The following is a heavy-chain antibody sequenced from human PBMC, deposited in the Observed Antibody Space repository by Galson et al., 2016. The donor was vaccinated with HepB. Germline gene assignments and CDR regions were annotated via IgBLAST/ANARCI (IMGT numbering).Heavy chain of an antibody. V-gene: IGHV3-23*01. J-gene: IGHJ6*02. CDR1: GLTFSSYA. D-gene: IGHD6-19*01. Sequence: SLRLSCAASGLTFSSYAMSWVRQAPGKGLEWVSSISSRGGRTYYTDSVEGRFTVSRDNSKNTLYVQMNTLRAEDTAVYYCAKGFRPYRSGWERLFEHSYHYYGMDVWGQGTTVTVSS. CDR2: ISSRGGRT. CDR3: AKGFRPYRSGWERLFEHSYHYYGMDV.